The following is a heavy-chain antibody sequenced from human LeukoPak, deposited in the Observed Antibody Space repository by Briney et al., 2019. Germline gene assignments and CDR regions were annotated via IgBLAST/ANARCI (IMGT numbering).Heavy chain of an antibody. CDR2: ISSSGSGGNT. V-gene: IGHV3-23*01. J-gene: IGHJ6*02. CDR1: GVTLGTYA. Sequence: GGSLRLSCAASGVTLGTYAMSWARQAPGKGLEWVSGISSSGSGGNTYYADSVKGRFTISRDSSKNTLFLHMNTLRAEDTAIYYCAKSGSFHANYDGLDVWGQGTTVTVSS. CDR3: AKSGSFHANYDGLDV. D-gene: IGHD1-26*01.